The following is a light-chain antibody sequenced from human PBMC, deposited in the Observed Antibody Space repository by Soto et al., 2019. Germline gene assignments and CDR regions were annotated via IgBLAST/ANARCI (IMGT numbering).Light chain of an antibody. V-gene: IGKV1-5*01. J-gene: IGKJ1*01. Sequence: DIQMTQSPSTLSASVGDRVTITCRASQSISGCFAWYQQKPGKAPKPLIYDVSSLESGVPSRFSGSGSGTEFTLAISSLQPDDFATYYCHQYNSYPWTFGQGTKVDIK. CDR3: HQYNSYPWT. CDR1: QSISGC. CDR2: DVS.